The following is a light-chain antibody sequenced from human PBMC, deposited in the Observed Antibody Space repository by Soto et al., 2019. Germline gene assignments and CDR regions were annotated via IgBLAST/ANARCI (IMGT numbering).Light chain of an antibody. CDR1: QSISTW. CDR3: QQCSTYPYT. J-gene: IGKJ2*01. CDR2: KAS. V-gene: IGKV1-5*03. Sequence: DVQMTQSPSTLSASVGDRVTITCRASQSISTWLAWYQQKPGKAPKLLIYKASSLESGVPSRFSGSGSGSEFTLTISSLQPGDFATYYCQQCSTYPYTFGQGTKVEIK.